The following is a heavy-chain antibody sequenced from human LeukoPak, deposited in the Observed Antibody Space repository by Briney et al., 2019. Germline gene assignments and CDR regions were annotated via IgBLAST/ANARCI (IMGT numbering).Heavy chain of an antibody. CDR3: ARSVAVRMIVVVLGDYFDY. Sequence: GGSLRLSCAASGFTFSSYAMHWVRQAPGKGLEYVSAISSNGGSTHYANSVKGRFTISRDNSKNTLYLQMGSLRAEDMAVYYCARSVAVRMIVVVLGDYFDYWGQGTLVTVSS. D-gene: IGHD3-22*01. CDR1: GFTFSSYA. V-gene: IGHV3-64*01. J-gene: IGHJ4*02. CDR2: ISSNGGST.